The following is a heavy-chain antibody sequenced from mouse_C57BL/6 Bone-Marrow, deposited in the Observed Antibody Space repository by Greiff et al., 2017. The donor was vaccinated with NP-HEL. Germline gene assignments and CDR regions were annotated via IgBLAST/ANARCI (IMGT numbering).Heavy chain of an antibody. V-gene: IGHV1-69*01. D-gene: IGHD2-1*01. CDR3: ARKDLLGYFDY. Sequence: QVQLQQPGAELVMPGASVKLSCKASGYTFTSYWMHWVKQRPGQGLEWIGEIDPSDSYTNYNQKFKGKSTLTVDKSSSTAYMQLSSLTSEDSAVDYCARKDLLGYFDYWGQGTTLTVSS. J-gene: IGHJ2*01. CDR1: GYTFTSYW. CDR2: IDPSDSYT.